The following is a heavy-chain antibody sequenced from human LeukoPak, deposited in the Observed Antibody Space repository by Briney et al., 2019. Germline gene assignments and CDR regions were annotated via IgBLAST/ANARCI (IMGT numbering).Heavy chain of an antibody. CDR1: GLTFSSKA. D-gene: IGHD1-26*01. CDR2: ISESGDNT. Sequence: GGSLRLSCAASGLTFSSKAMSWVRQAPGKGLEWVSVISESGDNTYYVESVKGRFTISRDNSKNTLYLQMNSLRAEDTAIYYCAKLVGTSDYWGQGTLVTVSS. V-gene: IGHV3-23*01. J-gene: IGHJ4*02. CDR3: AKLVGTSDY.